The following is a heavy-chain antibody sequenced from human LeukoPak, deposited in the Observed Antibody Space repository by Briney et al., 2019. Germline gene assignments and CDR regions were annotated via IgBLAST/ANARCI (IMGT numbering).Heavy chain of an antibody. CDR1: GGTFSTYG. CDR3: ARDRRYSSSWSDPFDY. V-gene: IGHV1-69*13. CDR2: IIPIFGTA. D-gene: IGHD6-13*01. J-gene: IGHJ4*02. Sequence: SVKVSCKASGGTFSTYGINWERQAPGQGLEWMGGIIPIFGTANYAQNFQGRVTITADESTSTAYMELSSLRSEDTAVYYCARDRRYSSSWSDPFDYWGQGTLVTVSS.